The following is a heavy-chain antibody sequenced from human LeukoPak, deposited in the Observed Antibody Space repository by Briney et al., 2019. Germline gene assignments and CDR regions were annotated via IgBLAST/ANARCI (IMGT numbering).Heavy chain of an antibody. V-gene: IGHV1-8*01. CDR3: ARGPSITMAGYGMDV. J-gene: IGHJ6*02. D-gene: IGHD3-3*01. CDR1: GYTFTSYD. Sequence: ASVKVSCKVSGYTFTSYDINWVRQATGQGLEWMGWMNPNSGNSGYAQKFQGRVTMTRNTSISTAYMELSSLRSEDTAVYYCARGPSITMAGYGMDVWGQGTTVTVSS. CDR2: MNPNSGNS.